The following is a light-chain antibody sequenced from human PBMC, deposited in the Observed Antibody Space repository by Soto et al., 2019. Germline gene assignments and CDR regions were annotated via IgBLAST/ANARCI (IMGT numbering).Light chain of an antibody. CDR3: QQYHNSIT. CDR1: QSISSNY. V-gene: IGKV3-20*01. J-gene: IGKJ5*01. CDR2: GTS. Sequence: EIVLTQSPGTLSFSPGETASLSCRASQSISSNYLTWYQQKRGQPPRLLIYGTSSRATGIPDRFSGSGSGTDFTLTISRLEPEDFAVYYCQQYHNSITFGQGTRLEIK.